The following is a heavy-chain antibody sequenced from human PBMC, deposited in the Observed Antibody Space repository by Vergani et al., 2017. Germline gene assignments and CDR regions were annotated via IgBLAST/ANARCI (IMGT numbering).Heavy chain of an antibody. J-gene: IGHJ5*02. D-gene: IGHD2-2*03. Sequence: QVQLQESGPGLVKPSQTLSLTCTVSGGSISSGDYYWSWIRQPPGKGLEWMGYIYYSGSTYYNPSLKSRVTISVDTSKNQFSLKLSSVTAADTAVYYCAREHAVGYCSSTSCYLDWFDPWGQGTLVTVSS. V-gene: IGHV4-30-4*01. CDR1: GGSISSGDYY. CDR3: AREHAVGYCSSTSCYLDWFDP. CDR2: IYYSGST.